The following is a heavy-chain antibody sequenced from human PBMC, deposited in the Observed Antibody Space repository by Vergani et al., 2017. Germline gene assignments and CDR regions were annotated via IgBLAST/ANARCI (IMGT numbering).Heavy chain of an antibody. CDR3: ASLVIAGSPAPMDV. D-gene: IGHD4-23*01. J-gene: IGHJ6*03. V-gene: IGHV3-48*03. Sequence: EVQLLESGGGLVQPGGSLRLSCAASGFTFSSYEMNWVRQAPGKGLEWVSYISSSGSTIYYADSVKGRFTISRDNAKNSLYLQMNSLRAEDTAVYYCASLVIAGSPAPMDVWGKGTTVTVSS. CDR1: GFTFSSYE. CDR2: ISSSGSTI.